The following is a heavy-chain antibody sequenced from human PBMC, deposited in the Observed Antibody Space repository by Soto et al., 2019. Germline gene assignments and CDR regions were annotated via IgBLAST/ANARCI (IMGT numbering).Heavy chain of an antibody. CDR3: ARSREFDY. CDR2: ILPSGTT. J-gene: IGHJ4*02. Sequence: SETLSLACGVSGGSLSGATYSWNWIRQTPGKGLEWIGYILPSGTTYYNPSLRSRVTTSIDVSKNQFSLSLRSLTAADTAVYYCARSREFDYWSQRTLVTGSS. V-gene: IGHV4-30-2*01. CDR1: GGSLSGATYS.